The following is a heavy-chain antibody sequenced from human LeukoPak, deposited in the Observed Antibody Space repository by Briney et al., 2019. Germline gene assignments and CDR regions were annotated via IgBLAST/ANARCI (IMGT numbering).Heavy chain of an antibody. CDR3: ARANYYDILTGLSRFDP. Sequence: GASVRVSCKASGYTFTSYGISWVRQAPGQGLEWMGWISAYTGNTNYAQKPLGRVTMTTDTSTSTAYMELRSLRSDDTAVYYCARANYYDILTGLSRFDPWGQGTLVTVSS. CDR2: ISAYTGNT. D-gene: IGHD3-9*01. CDR1: GYTFTSYG. V-gene: IGHV1-18*01. J-gene: IGHJ5*02.